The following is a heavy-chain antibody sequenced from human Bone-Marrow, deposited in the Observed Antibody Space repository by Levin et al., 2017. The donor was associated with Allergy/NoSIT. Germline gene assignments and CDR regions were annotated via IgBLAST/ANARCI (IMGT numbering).Heavy chain of an antibody. J-gene: IGHJ6*02. CDR2: ITGSGSTI. CDR3: ARDLNKAKYYYGMDV. CDR1: GFTFSDFY. Sequence: GGSLRLSCAASGFTFSDFYMSWIRQAPGKGLEWVSYITGSGSTIYYADSVKGRFTISRDNAKNSLYLQMNSLRAEDTAVYYCARDLNKAKYYYGMDVWGQGTTVTVSS. D-gene: IGHD1/OR15-1a*01. V-gene: IGHV3-11*01.